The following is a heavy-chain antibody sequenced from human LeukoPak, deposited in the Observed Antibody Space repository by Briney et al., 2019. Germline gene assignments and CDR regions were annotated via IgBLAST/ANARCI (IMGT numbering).Heavy chain of an antibody. CDR1: GYTLSSYG. J-gene: IGHJ4*02. CDR3: ARGPDFDWPMRPFDY. CDR2: INAGNGNT. D-gene: IGHD3-9*01. Sequence: ASVKVSCKASGYTLSSYGVNWVRQAPGQGLEWMGWINAGNGNTKYSQKFQGRVTITRDTSASTAYMELSSLRSEDTAVYYCARGPDFDWPMRPFDYWGQGTLVTVSS. V-gene: IGHV1-3*01.